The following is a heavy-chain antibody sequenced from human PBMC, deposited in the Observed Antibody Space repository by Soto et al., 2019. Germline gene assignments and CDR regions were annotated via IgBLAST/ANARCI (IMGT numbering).Heavy chain of an antibody. J-gene: IGHJ4*02. Sequence: VQLVESGGGVVQPGRSLRLSCAASGFTFSSYGMHWVRQAPGKGLEWVAVISYDGSNKYYADSVKGRFTISRDNSKNTLYLQMNSLRAEDTAVYYCAKDSPYYYDSRDVGETHDLNYYFDYWGQGTLVTVSS. CDR3: AKDSPYYYDSRDVGETHDLNYYFDY. CDR1: GFTFSSYG. CDR2: ISYDGSNK. V-gene: IGHV3-30*18. D-gene: IGHD3-22*01.